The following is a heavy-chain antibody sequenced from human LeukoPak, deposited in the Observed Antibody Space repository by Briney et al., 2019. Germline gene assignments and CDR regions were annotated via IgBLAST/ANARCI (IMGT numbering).Heavy chain of an antibody. CDR3: AKAGAAVAGGVIDY. J-gene: IGHJ4*02. CDR2: ISYDGSNK. CDR1: GFTFSSYG. Sequence: GGSLRLSCAASGFTFSSYGMHWVRQAPAKGLEWVAVISYDGSNKYYADSVKDRFTISRDNSKNTLFLQMNSLRADDTAVYYCAKAGAAVAGGVIDYWGQGTLVTVSS. V-gene: IGHV3-30*18. D-gene: IGHD6-19*01.